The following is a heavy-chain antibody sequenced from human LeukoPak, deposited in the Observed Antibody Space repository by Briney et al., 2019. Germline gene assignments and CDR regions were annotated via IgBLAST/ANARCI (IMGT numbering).Heavy chain of an antibody. CDR1: GFTFSSYA. CDR2: ISGSGGST. J-gene: IGHJ4*02. CDR3: ATEAGYYYDSSAFDY. D-gene: IGHD3-22*01. V-gene: IGHV3-23*01. Sequence: PGGSLRLSCAASGFTFSSYAMSWVRQAPGKGLEWVSAISGSGGSTYYADSVKGRFTISRDNAKNSLYLQMNSLRAEDTAVYYCATEAGYYYDSSAFDYWGQGTLVTVSS.